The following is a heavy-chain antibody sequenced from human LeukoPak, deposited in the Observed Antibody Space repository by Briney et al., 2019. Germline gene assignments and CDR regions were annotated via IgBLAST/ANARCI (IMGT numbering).Heavy chain of an antibody. Sequence: SGPTLVKPTQPLTLTCTFSGFSLSTSGVGVGWIRQPPGKALEWLALIYWNDDKRYNASLMRRLTLTKDTSKNQVVLSMTNMDPVDTATYYCAHSSPPTSFDSSNWFGPWGQGTLVTVSS. CDR1: GFSLSTSGVG. D-gene: IGHD3-22*01. J-gene: IGHJ5*02. CDR3: AHSSPPTSFDSSNWFGP. V-gene: IGHV2-5*01. CDR2: IYWNDDK.